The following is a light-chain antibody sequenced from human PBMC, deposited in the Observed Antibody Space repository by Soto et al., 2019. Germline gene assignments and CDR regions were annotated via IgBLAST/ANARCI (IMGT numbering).Light chain of an antibody. CDR2: GNI. CDR1: NSNIGAGYD. V-gene: IGLV1-40*01. J-gene: IGLJ1*01. Sequence: QSVLTQPPSVSGAPGQRVIISCTGSNSNIGAGYDVHWFQQLPGTAPKLLIYGNINRPSGVPDRFSGSKSGTSASLAITGLLPEDEADYYCQSYDSSLSVLYVFGTGTKLTVL. CDR3: QSYDSSLSVLYV.